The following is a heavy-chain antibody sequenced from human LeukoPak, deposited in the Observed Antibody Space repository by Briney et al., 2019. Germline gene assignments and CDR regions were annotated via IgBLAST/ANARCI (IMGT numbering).Heavy chain of an antibody. CDR1: GFTFDDYA. Sequence: PGGSLRLSCAASGFTFDDYAMHWIRQAPGKGLEWVSAISGSGGSTYYADSVKGRFTISRDNSKNTLYLQMNSLRAEDTAVYYCAKGSGRIRFLEWFPASRFDYWGQGTLVTVSS. J-gene: IGHJ4*02. CDR3: AKGSGRIRFLEWFPASRFDY. D-gene: IGHD3-3*01. CDR2: ISGSGGST. V-gene: IGHV3-23*01.